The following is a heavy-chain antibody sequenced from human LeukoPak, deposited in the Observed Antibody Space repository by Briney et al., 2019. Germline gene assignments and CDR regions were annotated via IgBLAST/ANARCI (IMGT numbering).Heavy chain of an antibody. V-gene: IGHV4-34*01. CDR3: ARRSSGWYGDYFDY. CDR1: GGSFSGYY. CDR2: INHSGST. D-gene: IGHD6-19*01. J-gene: IGHJ4*02. Sequence: SETLSLTCAVYGGSFSGYYWSWIRQPPGKGLEWIGEINHSGSTNYNPSLKSRVTISVDTSENQFSLKLSSVTAADTAVYYCARRSSGWYGDYFDYWGQGTLVTVSS.